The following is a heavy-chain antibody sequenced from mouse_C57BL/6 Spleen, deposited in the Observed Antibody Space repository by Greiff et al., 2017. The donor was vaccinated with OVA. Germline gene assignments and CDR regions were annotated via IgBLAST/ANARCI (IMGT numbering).Heavy chain of an antibody. D-gene: IGHD1-1*01. CDR2: ISDGGSYT. J-gene: IGHJ2*01. Sequence: EVQLVESGGGLVKPGGSLKLSCAASGFTFSSYAMSWVRQTPEKRLEWVATISDGGSYTYYPDNVKGRFTISRDNAKNNLYLQMSHLKSEDKAMYYCAREGYYGSSYFDYWGQGTTLTVAS. V-gene: IGHV5-4*01. CDR1: GFTFSSYA. CDR3: AREGYYGSSYFDY.